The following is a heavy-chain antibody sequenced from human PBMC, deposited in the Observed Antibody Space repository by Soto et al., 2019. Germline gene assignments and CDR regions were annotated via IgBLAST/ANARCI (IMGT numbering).Heavy chain of an antibody. D-gene: IGHD4-4*01. CDR3: ARTVSSWFDP. Sequence: PSETLSLTCTVSGGSISSYYWSWIRQPPGKGLEWIGYIYYSGSTNCNPSLKSRVTISVDTSKNQFSLKLSSVTAADTAVYYCARTVSSWFDPWGQGTLVTVSS. V-gene: IGHV4-59*01. J-gene: IGHJ5*02. CDR2: IYYSGST. CDR1: GGSISSYY.